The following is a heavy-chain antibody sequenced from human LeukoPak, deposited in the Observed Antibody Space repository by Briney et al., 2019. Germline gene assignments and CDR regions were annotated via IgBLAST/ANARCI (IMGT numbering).Heavy chain of an antibody. V-gene: IGHV1-18*01. J-gene: IGHJ4*02. D-gene: IGHD2-2*01. CDR3: ARGDCSSTSCYYFDY. CDR1: GYTFTSYG. CDR2: ISAYNGNT. Sequence: ASAKVSCKDSGYTFTSYGISWVRQAPGQGLEWMGWISAYNGNTNYAQKLQGRVTMTTDTSTSTAYMELRSLRSDDTAVYYCARGDCSSTSCYYFDYWGQGTLVTVSS.